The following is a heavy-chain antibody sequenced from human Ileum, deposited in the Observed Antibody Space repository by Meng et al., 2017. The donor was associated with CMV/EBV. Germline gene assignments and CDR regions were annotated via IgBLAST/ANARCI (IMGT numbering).Heavy chain of an antibody. Sequence: QGQLQESGPGLVKSSQTLSLTCNVSGDSIISDDHYWSWIRQPPGKGLEWIGYVFYSGSTYYNPSLISRVTISVDTSKNQFSLRLSSVTAADTAVYYCARELRYGDYYFDSWGQGTLVTVSS. V-gene: IGHV4-30-4*08. J-gene: IGHJ4*02. CDR2: VFYSGST. CDR3: ARELRYGDYYFDS. D-gene: IGHD4-17*01. CDR1: GDSIISDDHY.